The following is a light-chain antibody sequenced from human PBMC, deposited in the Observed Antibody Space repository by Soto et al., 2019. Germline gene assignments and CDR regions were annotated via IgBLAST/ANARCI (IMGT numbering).Light chain of an antibody. CDR2: EGS. CDR1: SSDVGSYNL. V-gene: IGLV2-23*01. CDR3: CSYAGSSTSLYV. Sequence: QSVLTQPASVSGSPGQSITISCTGTSSDVGSYNLVSWYQQHPGKAPKLMIYEGSKRPSGVSNRFSGSKSGNTASLTISGLQAEDEAYYYCCSYAGSSTSLYVFGTGTKVTVL. J-gene: IGLJ1*01.